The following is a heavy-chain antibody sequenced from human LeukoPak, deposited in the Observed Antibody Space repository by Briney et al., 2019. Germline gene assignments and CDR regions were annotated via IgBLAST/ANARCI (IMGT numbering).Heavy chain of an antibody. CDR2: ISSSSSTI. J-gene: IGHJ4*02. Sequence: PGRSLRLSCAASGFTFSSYAMNWVRQAPGKGLEWVSYISSSSSTIYYADSVKGRFTISRDNAKNSLYLQMNSLRAEDTAVYYCAREKSPSHLRFLEPLLAWGQGTLVTVSS. V-gene: IGHV3-48*01. CDR3: AREKSPSHLRFLEPLLA. CDR1: GFTFSSYA. D-gene: IGHD3-3*01.